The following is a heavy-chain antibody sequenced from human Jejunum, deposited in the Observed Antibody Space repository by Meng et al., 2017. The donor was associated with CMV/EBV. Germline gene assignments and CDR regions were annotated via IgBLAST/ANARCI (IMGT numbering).Heavy chain of an antibody. CDR2: IRSKAYSGTT. J-gene: IGHJ4*02. CDR3: VQGYSYYFDY. V-gene: IGHV3-49*02. Sequence: TASGFTFGYFTIRWVRQAPGKGLEWVGFIRSKAYSGTTEYAASVKGRFTISRDDSKIIASLLINSLKTEDTAVYYCVQGYSYYFDYWGQGTLVTVSS. CDR1: GFTFGYFT. D-gene: IGHD2-15*01.